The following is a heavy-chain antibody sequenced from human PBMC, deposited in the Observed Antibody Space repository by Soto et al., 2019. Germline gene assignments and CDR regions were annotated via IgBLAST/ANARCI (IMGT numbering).Heavy chain of an antibody. Sequence: ASVKVSCKASGGTFNNLAISWVRQAPGQGLEWMGWINAGNVNTKYSQKFQDRVTITRDTSASTAYMELSSLRSEDTAVYYCARDLGGWPDYWGQGTLVTVSS. CDR2: INAGNVNT. D-gene: IGHD6-19*01. CDR3: ARDLGGWPDY. J-gene: IGHJ4*02. CDR1: GGTFNNLA. V-gene: IGHV1-3*01.